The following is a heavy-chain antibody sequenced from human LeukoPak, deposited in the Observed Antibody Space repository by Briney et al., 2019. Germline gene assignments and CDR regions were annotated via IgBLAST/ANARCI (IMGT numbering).Heavy chain of an antibody. D-gene: IGHD1-1*01. Sequence: GASVKVSCKASGYTFTGYYKHWVRQAPGQGLEWMGWINPNSGGTNYAQKFQGRVTMTRDTSISTAYMELSRLRSDDTAVYYCATASDSAGLERLVYWGQGTLVTVSS. CDR3: ATASDSAGLERLVY. CDR1: GYTFTGYY. J-gene: IGHJ4*02. CDR2: INPNSGGT. V-gene: IGHV1-2*02.